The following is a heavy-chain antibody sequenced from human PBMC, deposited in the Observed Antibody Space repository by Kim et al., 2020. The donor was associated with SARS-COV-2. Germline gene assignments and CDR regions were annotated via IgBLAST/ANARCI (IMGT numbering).Heavy chain of an antibody. CDR1: GFTFSSYA. D-gene: IGHD2-21*02. J-gene: IGHJ3*02. CDR2: ISGSGGST. CDR3: AKDLWDLAYCGGDCYWDPHFDI. V-gene: IGHV3-23*01. Sequence: GGSLRLSCAASGFTFSSYAMSWVRQAPGKGLEWVSAISGSGGSTYYADSVKGRFTISRDNSKNTLYLQMNSLRAEDTAVYYCAKDLWDLAYCGGDCYWDPHFDIWGQGTLVTVSS.